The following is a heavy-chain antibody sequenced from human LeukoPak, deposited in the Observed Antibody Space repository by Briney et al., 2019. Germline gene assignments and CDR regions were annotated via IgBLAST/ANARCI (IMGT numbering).Heavy chain of an antibody. D-gene: IGHD1-1*01. V-gene: IGHV3-21*01. CDR3: ARSKSGYYYGMDV. CDR2: ISSSSSYI. J-gene: IGHJ6*02. CDR1: GFTFSSYS. Sequence: GGSLRLSCAASGFTFSSYSMNWVRQAPGKGLEWVSSISSSSSYIYYADSVKGRFTISRDNAKNSLYLQMNSLRAEDTAVYYRARSKSGYYYGMDVWGQGTTVTVSS.